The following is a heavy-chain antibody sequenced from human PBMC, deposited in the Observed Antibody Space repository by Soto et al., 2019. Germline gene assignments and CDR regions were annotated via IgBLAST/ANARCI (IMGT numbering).Heavy chain of an antibody. CDR1: GGPISSSSYY. V-gene: IGHV4-39*01. CDR2: IYYSGST. J-gene: IGHJ4*02. Sequence: PSETLSLTCTVSGGPISSSSYYWGWIRQPPGKGLEWIGSIYYSGSTYYNPSLKSRVTISVDTSKNQFSLKLSSVTAADTAVYYCARMGQGDSSSWSIWGQGTLVTVSS. D-gene: IGHD6-13*01. CDR3: ARMGQGDSSSWSI.